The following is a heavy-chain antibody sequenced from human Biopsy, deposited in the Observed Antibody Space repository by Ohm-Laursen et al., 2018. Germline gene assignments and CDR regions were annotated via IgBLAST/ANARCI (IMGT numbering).Heavy chain of an antibody. J-gene: IGHJ4*02. D-gene: IGHD3-3*01. V-gene: IGHV1-18*01. CDR3: ARDRWPHVTLLGLVVFDF. Sequence: SSVKVSCKASGYTFTHYGISWVRQAPGQGLERMGWISPSNGATDYAQKLQGRVPMTTDTSTSTAYMDLRSLRPDDPAVYYCARDRWPHVTLLGLVVFDFWGQGTLVIVSS. CDR2: ISPSNGAT. CDR1: GYTFTHYG.